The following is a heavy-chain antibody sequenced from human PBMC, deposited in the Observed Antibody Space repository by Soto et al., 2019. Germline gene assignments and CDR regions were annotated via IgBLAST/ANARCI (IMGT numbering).Heavy chain of an antibody. J-gene: IGHJ6*02. Sequence: SETLSLTCAVSGGSISSGGYSWSWIRQPPGKGLEWIGYMYHSGSTYYNPSLKSRVTISVDTSKNQFSLKLSSVTAADTAVYYCARQDVNYYYYYGMDVWGQGTTVTVSS. CDR2: MYHSGST. CDR3: ARQDVNYYYYYGMDV. CDR1: GGSISSGGYS. V-gene: IGHV4-30-2*01.